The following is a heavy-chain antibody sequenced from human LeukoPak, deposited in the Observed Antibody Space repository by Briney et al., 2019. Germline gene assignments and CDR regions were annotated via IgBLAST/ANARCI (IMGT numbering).Heavy chain of an antibody. CDR1: GFTFSNVW. D-gene: IGHD3-16*01. Sequence: GGSLRLSCAASGFTFSNVWMGWFRQAPGKGLEWVGRIRKATEGGATDYAAPVQGGFTISRDDSSNTLYLQMNSLKTEDTAVYFWASAMGGSQGTAPDYGGQGTLVTV. V-gene: IGHV3-15*01. CDR2: IRKATEGGAT. J-gene: IGHJ4*02. CDR3: ASAMGGSQGTAPDY.